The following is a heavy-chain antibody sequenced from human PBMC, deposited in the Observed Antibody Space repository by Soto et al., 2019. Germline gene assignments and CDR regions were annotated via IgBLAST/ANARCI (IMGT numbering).Heavy chain of an antibody. Sequence: SETLSLTCAVSGGSISSGGYSWSWIRQPPGKGLEWIGYIYHSGNPYYNPSLKSRVIISVDRSKNQFSLKVRSVTAADTAVYYCARETYGDYAYWGQGTLVTVSS. J-gene: IGHJ4*02. CDR2: IYHSGNP. CDR1: GGSISSGGYS. V-gene: IGHV4-30-2*01. CDR3: ARETYGDYAY. D-gene: IGHD4-17*01.